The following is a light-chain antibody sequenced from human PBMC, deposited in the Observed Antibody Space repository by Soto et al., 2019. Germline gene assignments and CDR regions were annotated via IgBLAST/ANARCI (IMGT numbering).Light chain of an antibody. J-gene: IGKJ1*01. V-gene: IGKV3-20*01. CDR2: GAS. CDR3: QQYGTSHRK. CDR1: QSVSSNY. Sequence: PGERATPSCRTSQSVSSNYLAWYQQKPAQAPSLLIYGASSRATGIPDRFSGSGSGTDFTLTISRLEPEDLAVYYCQQYGTSHRKCGQGTKGDIK.